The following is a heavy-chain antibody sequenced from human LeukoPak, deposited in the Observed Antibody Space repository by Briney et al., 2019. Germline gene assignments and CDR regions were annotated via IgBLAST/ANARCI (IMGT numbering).Heavy chain of an antibody. CDR1: GDSISSDAFY. CDR2: IYYSGST. V-gene: IGHV4-31*03. Sequence: SETLSLTCTVSGDSISSDAFYWIWVRQHPGKGLEWIGYIYYSGSTSYNPSLKSRPTISVETSNNQFSLKLRSVTAADTTVYYCARGVSVYYDSSGYYYFDYRGQGTLVTASS. CDR3: ARGVSVYYDSSGYYYFDY. D-gene: IGHD3-22*01. J-gene: IGHJ4*02.